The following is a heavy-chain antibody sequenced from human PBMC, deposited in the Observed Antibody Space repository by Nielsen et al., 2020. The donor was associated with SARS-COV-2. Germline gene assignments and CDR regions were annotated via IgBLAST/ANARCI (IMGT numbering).Heavy chain of an antibody. CDR2: ISSSSSYI. V-gene: IGHV3-21*01. D-gene: IGHD5-18*01. Sequence: GESLKISCAASGFTFSSYSMNWVRQAPGKGLEWVSSISSSSSYIYYADSVKGRFTISRDNAKNSLYLQMNSLRAEDTAVYYCARDIHTARYYYYGMDVWGQGTTVTVSS. J-gene: IGHJ6*02. CDR1: GFTFSSYS. CDR3: ARDIHTARYYYYGMDV.